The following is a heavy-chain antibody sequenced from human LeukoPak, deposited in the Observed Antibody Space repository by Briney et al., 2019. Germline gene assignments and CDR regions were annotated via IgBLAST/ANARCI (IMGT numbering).Heavy chain of an antibody. CDR3: AKDTDFWSGPGDNWFDP. CDR2: ISYDGSNK. Sequence: PGGSLRLSCAASGFTFSSYAMHWVRQAPGKGLEWVAVISYDGSNKYYADSVKGRFTISRDNSKNTLDLQMNSLRAEDTAVYYCAKDTDFWSGPGDNWFDPWGQGTLVTVSS. V-gene: IGHV3-30-3*01. CDR1: GFTFSSYA. D-gene: IGHD3-3*01. J-gene: IGHJ5*02.